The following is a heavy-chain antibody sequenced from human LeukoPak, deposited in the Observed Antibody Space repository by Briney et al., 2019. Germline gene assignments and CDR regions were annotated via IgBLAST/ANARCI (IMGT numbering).Heavy chain of an antibody. CDR3: ARDSRYYYGSGSYPRDY. J-gene: IGHJ4*02. Sequence: GGSLRLSCAASGFTFSSYSMNWVRQAPGKGLEWVSFISSSSSTIFYADSVKGRFTISRDNAKNSLYLQMNSLRAEDTAVYYCARDSRYYYGSGSYPRDYWGQGTLVTVSS. CDR2: ISSSSSTI. V-gene: IGHV3-48*04. D-gene: IGHD3-10*01. CDR1: GFTFSSYS.